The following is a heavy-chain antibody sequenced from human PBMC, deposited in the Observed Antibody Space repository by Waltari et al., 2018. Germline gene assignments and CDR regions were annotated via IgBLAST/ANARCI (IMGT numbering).Heavy chain of an antibody. CDR2: RYSAGHT. Sequence: EVQLVESGGVLLQPGGSLSLSCPASGLTRSDNSMSWVRQAPGKGLEWVSVRYSAGHTYYADSVKGRFTISRDSSKNTLYLEKNSLRTEDTAVYYCARDLVHYFDYWGQGTLVTVSS. D-gene: IGHD3-16*01. J-gene: IGHJ4*02. CDR3: ARDLVHYFDY. V-gene: IGHV3-53*01. CDR1: GLTRSDNS.